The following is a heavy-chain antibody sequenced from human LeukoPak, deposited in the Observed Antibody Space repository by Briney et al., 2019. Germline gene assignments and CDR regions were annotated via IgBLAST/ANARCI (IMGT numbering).Heavy chain of an antibody. D-gene: IGHD1-14*01. J-gene: IGHJ4*02. V-gene: IGHV4-61*01. CDR3: ARGGGLPTTSDY. Sequence: SETLSLTCTVSGGSVSSGSYYWSWIRQPPGKGLEWIGYIYYSGSTNYNPSLKSRVTISVDTSKNQFSLKLSSVTAADTAVYYCARGGGLPTTSDYWGQGTLVTVSS. CDR1: GGSVSSGSYY. CDR2: IYYSGST.